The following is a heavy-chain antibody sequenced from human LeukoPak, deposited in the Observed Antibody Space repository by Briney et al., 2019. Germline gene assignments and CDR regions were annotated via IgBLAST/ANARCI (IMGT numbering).Heavy chain of an antibody. CDR1: GGSFSGYY. Sequence: PSETLSLTCAVYGGSFSGYYWSWIRQPPGKGLEWFGEINHSGSTNYNPSPKSRGTISVDTSKNQFSLKLSSVTAADTAVYYCARFTVADAFDIWGQGTMVTVSS. D-gene: IGHD4-23*01. J-gene: IGHJ3*02. CDR3: ARFTVADAFDI. V-gene: IGHV4-34*01. CDR2: INHSGST.